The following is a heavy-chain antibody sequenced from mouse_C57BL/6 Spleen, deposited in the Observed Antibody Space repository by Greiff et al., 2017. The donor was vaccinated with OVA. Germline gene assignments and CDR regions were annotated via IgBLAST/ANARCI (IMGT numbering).Heavy chain of an antibody. CDR2: INPYNGGT. D-gene: IGHD4-1*01. CDR1: GYTFTDYY. J-gene: IGHJ2*01. V-gene: IGHV1-19*01. CDR3: ARAGTDFDY. Sequence: VQLQQSGPVLVKPGASVKMSCKASGYTFTDYYMNWVKQSHGKSLEWIGVINPYNGGTSYNQKFKGKATLTFDKSASTAYMELNSLTSEDSAVYYCARAGTDFDYWGQGTTLTVSS.